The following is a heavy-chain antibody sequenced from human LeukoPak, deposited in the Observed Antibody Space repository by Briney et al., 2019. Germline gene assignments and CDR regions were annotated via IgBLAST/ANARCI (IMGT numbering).Heavy chain of an antibody. J-gene: IGHJ4*02. D-gene: IGHD6-19*01. CDR1: GYTFSNYF. V-gene: IGHV1-46*01. CDR3: ARGREKAVAGTFDY. CDR2: INPSSGGT. Sequence: GASVKVSCKASGYTFSNYFVHWVRQAPGQGLEWMGVINPSSGGTTYRRKFQGRVTMTRDTSTSSVYMELSRLTSADTAFYYCARGREKAVAGTFDYWGQGTLVTVSS.